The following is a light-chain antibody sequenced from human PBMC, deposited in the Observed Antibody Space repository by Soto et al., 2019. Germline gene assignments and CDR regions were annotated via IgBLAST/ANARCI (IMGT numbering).Light chain of an antibody. V-gene: IGLV2-11*02. CDR2: DVS. CDR1: SSDVGGYNY. Sequence: QSALTQPRSVSGSPGQSVTISCTGTSSDVGGYNYVSWYQQHPGKDPKLMISDVSKRPSGVPDRFSGSKSGNTASLTSSGLQAEDEADYYCCSYAGSYTSLYVFGTGTKLTVL. CDR3: CSYAGSYTSLYV. J-gene: IGLJ1*01.